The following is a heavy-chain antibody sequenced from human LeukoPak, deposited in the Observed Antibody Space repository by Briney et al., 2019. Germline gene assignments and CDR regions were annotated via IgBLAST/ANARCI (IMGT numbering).Heavy chain of an antibody. Sequence: GGSLRLSCAASGFTFNTYSMNWVRQAPGKGLEWVSYISSRSTTIYYTDSVKGRFTISRDNAKNSLYLQMNSLRDEDTAVYYCVRDLDGCNSYFGYWGQGALVTGSS. CDR2: ISSRSTTI. J-gene: IGHJ4*02. CDR3: VRDLDGCNSYFGY. CDR1: GFTFNTYS. V-gene: IGHV3-48*02. D-gene: IGHD4-23*01.